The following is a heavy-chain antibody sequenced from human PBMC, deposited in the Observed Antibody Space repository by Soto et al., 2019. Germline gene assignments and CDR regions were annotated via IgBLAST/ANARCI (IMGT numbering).Heavy chain of an antibody. CDR3: ATGLYARGFLEWLPYPGMDV. D-gene: IGHD3-3*01. CDR1: GYTLTELS. CDR2: LDPEDGET. Sequence: ASVKVSCKVSGYTLTELSMHWVRQAPGKGLEWMGGLDPEDGETIYAQKFQGRVTMTEDTSTDTAYMELSSLRSEDTAVYYCATGLYARGFLEWLPYPGMDVWRQGTTVTVSS. V-gene: IGHV1-24*01. J-gene: IGHJ6*02.